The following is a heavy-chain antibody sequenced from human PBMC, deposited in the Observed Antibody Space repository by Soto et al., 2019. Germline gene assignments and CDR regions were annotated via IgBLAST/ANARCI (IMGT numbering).Heavy chain of an antibody. V-gene: IGHV4-59*01. CDR2: IYYSWST. CDR3: ARGSIAVGSRPYYFDY. CDR1: GGSISSYY. Sequence: PSETLSLTCTVSGGSISSYYWSWIRQPPGKGLEWIGYIYYSWSTNYNPSLKSRVTISVDTSKNQFSLKLSSVTAADTAVYYCARGSIAVGSRPYYFDYWGQGTLVTVSS. D-gene: IGHD6-19*01. J-gene: IGHJ4*02.